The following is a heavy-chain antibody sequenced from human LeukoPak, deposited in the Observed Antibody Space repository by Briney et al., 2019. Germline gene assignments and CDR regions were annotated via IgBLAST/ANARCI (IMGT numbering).Heavy chain of an antibody. Sequence: SETLSLTCTVSGGSISSGSYYWSWIRQPAGKGLEWIGRIYTSGSTNYNPSLKSRVTISVDTSKNQFSLKLSSVTAADTAVYYCARDHRSDEYSSSSVAYWGQGTLVTVSS. J-gene: IGHJ4*02. CDR3: ARDHRSDEYSSSSVAY. D-gene: IGHD6-6*01. CDR2: IYTSGST. V-gene: IGHV4-61*02. CDR1: GGSISSGSYY.